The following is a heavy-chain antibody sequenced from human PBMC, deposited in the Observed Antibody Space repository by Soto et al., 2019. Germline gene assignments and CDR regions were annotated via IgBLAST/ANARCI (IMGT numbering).Heavy chain of an antibody. D-gene: IGHD6-19*01. CDR2: TYYRSKLYN. V-gene: IGHV6-1*01. Sequence: SQTLSLTCAISGDSASSNSAAWDLISQSPSRGLEWLGRTYYRSKLYNDYAVSVKSRVTINPDTSKNQFSLQLNSVTPEETDVYYCARGKQWPKNWFDPWRQGTLVTVSS. J-gene: IGHJ5*02. CDR1: GDSASSNSAA. CDR3: ARGKQWPKNWFDP.